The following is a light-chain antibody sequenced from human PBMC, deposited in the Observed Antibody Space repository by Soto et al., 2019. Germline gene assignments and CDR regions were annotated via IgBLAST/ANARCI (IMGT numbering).Light chain of an antibody. CDR3: QQYGSPPPYT. CDR1: QSVNSNY. CDR2: GAS. J-gene: IGKJ2*01. Sequence: EIMLTQSPGTLSLYPGERATLSCRASQSVNSNYLAWYQQKPGQAPRLVIYGASSRATGIPDRFSGSGSGTDFTLTISRLEPEDFAVYYCQQYGSPPPYTFGQGTKVEI. V-gene: IGKV3-20*01.